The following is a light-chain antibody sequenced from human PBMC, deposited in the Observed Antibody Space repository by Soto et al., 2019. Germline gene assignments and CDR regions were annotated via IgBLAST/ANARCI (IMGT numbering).Light chain of an antibody. CDR3: SSYTSSSTSYV. Sequence: QSVLTQPASVSGSPLQSIPISCTGTSSDVGGYNYVSWYQQHPGKAPKLMIYDVSNRPSGVSNRFSGSKSGNAASLTISGLQAEDEADYYCSSYTSSSTSYVFGTGTKVPAL. CDR2: DVS. J-gene: IGLJ1*01. CDR1: SSDVGGYNY. V-gene: IGLV2-14*01.